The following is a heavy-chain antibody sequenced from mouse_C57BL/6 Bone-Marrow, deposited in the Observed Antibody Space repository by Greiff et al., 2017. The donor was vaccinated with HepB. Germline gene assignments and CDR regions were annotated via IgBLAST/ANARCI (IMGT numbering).Heavy chain of an antibody. D-gene: IGHD2-4*01. CDR3: TRGLRRGVGY. CDR1: GFNIQDDY. CDR2: IDPENGDT. V-gene: IGHV14-4*01. Sequence: VQLQQSGAELVRPGASVKLSCTASGFNIQDDYMHWVKQRPEQGLEWIGWIDPENGDTEYASKFQGKATITADTSSNTAYLQLSSLTAEDTAVYYCTRGLRRGVGYWGQGTTLAVSS. J-gene: IGHJ2*01.